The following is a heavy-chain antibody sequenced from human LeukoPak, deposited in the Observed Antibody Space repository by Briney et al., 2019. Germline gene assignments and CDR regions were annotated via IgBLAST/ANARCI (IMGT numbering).Heavy chain of an antibody. CDR2: INHSGST. D-gene: IGHD2-15*01. Sequence: SETLSLTCAVYGGSFSGYYWSWIRQPPGKGLEWIGEINHSGSTNYNPSLKSRVTISVDTSKNQFSLKLSSVTAADTAVFYCARGRVRYCSGGSCFPSYGMDVWGKGTTVTVSS. CDR1: GGSFSGYY. J-gene: IGHJ6*04. V-gene: IGHV4-34*01. CDR3: ARGRVRYCSGGSCFPSYGMDV.